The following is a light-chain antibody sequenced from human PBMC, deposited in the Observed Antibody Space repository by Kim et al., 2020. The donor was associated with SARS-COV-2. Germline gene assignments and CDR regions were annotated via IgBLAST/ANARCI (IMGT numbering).Light chain of an antibody. Sequence: PGQTASITCSGDKLGDKYACWYQQKPGQSPVLVIYQDSKRPSGIPERFSGSNSGNTATLTISGTQAMDEADYYCQAWDSSTPNWVFGGGTKLTVL. CDR3: QAWDSSTPNWV. CDR2: QDS. V-gene: IGLV3-1*01. CDR1: KLGDKY. J-gene: IGLJ3*02.